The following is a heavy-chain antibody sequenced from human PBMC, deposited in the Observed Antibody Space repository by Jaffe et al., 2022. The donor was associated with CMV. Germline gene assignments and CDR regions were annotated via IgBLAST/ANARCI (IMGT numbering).Heavy chain of an antibody. CDR1: GFTFSSYS. CDR2: ISSSSSYI. V-gene: IGHV3-21*01. D-gene: IGHD4-17*01. J-gene: IGHJ4*02. Sequence: EVQLVESGGGLVKPGGSLRLSCAASGFTFSSYSMNWVRQAPGKGLEWVSSISSSSSYIYYADSVKGRFTISRDNAKNSLYLQMNSLRAEDTAVYYCARDIGTTRSGYGDYEFDYWGQGTLVTVSS. CDR3: ARDIGTTRSGYGDYEFDY.